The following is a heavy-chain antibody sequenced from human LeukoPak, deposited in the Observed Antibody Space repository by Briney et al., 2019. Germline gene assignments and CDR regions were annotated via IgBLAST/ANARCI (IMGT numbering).Heavy chain of an antibody. CDR3: ARATTRWLAKYYFDY. D-gene: IGHD6-19*01. CDR1: GGSFSGYY. Sequence: SETLSLTCAVYGGSFSGYYWSWIRQPPGKGLEWVGEINHSGSTKYNPSLKSRVTVSVDKSKNQFSLKLSSVTAADTAVYYCARATTRWLAKYYFDYWGQGTLVTVSS. CDR2: INHSGST. V-gene: IGHV4-34*01. J-gene: IGHJ4*02.